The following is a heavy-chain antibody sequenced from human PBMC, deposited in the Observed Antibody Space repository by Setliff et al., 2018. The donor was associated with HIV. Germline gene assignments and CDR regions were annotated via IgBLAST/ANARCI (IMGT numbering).Heavy chain of an antibody. V-gene: IGHV4-34*01. J-gene: IGHJ4*02. Sequence: PSETLSLTCTVYGGSFSNYYTNWIRQPPGKGLEWIGELTPSGTTRSSPSLKSRVTISLDTSKNQFSLKLTSVTAADTAIYYCASFSVTTVTNQDYWGQGTPVTVSS. CDR3: ASFSVTTVTNQDY. CDR2: LTPSGTT. CDR1: GGSFSNYY. D-gene: IGHD4-17*01.